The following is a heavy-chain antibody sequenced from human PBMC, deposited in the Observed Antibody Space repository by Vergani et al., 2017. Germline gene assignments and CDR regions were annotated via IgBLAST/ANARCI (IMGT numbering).Heavy chain of an antibody. D-gene: IGHD3-3*01. Sequence: QVQLVESGGGVVQPGRSLRLSCAASGFTFSSYAMHWVRQAPGKGLEWVAVISYDGSNKYYADSVKGRFTISRDNSKNTLYLQMNSLRAEDTAVYYCARASYDFWSGYYTSHWYFDLWGRGTLVTVSS. CDR3: ARASYDFWSGYYTSHWYFDL. V-gene: IGHV3-30*01. CDR1: GFTFSSYA. J-gene: IGHJ2*01. CDR2: ISYDGSNK.